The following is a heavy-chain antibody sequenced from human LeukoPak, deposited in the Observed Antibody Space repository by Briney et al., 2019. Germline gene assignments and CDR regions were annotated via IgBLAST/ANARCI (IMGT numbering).Heavy chain of an antibody. CDR3: ARESYCSGGSCYSGWFDP. CDR2: INPNSGGT. CDR1: GYTFTGYY. V-gene: IGHV1-2*04. J-gene: IGHJ5*02. Sequence: GASVKVPCKASGYTFTGYYMHWVRQAPGQGLEWMGWINPNSGGTNYAQKFQGWVTMTRDTSISTAYMGLSRLRSDDTAVYYCARESYCSGGSCYSGWFDPWGQGTLVTVSS. D-gene: IGHD2-15*01.